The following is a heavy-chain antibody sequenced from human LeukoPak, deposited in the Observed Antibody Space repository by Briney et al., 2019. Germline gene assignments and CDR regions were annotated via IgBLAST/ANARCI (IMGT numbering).Heavy chain of an antibody. V-gene: IGHV4-39*07. CDR1: GGSISSSSYY. CDR2: IYYSGST. Sequence: PSETLSLTCTVSGGSISSSSYYWGWIRQPPGKGLEWIGSIYYSGSTYYNPSLKSRVTISVDTSKNQFSLKLSSVTAADTAVYYCARVKGSGSYYWYYYYYMDVWGKGTTVTVSS. D-gene: IGHD3-10*01. CDR3: ARVKGSGSYYWYYYYYMDV. J-gene: IGHJ6*03.